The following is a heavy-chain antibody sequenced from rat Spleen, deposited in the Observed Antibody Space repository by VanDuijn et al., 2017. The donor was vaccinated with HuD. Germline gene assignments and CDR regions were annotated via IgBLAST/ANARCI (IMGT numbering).Heavy chain of an antibody. D-gene: IGHD1-10*01. CDR3: ARHDNHYYVMDA. V-gene: IGHV5-29*01. J-gene: IGHJ4*01. CDR2: ISYDGSST. CDR1: GFTFSNYG. Sequence: EVQLVESGGGLVQPGRSLKLSCVASGFTFSNYGMAWVRQAPKKGLEWVATISYDGSSTYYRDSVKGRFTISRDNAKSTLYLQMDSLRSEDKAAFYCARHDNHYYVMDAWGQGASVTVSS.